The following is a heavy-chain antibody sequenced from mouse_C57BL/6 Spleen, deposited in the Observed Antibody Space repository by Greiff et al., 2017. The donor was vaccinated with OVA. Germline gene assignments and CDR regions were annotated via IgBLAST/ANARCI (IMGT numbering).Heavy chain of an antibody. CDR3: DSDEGVYDGGGFDC. CDR2: IRNKANGYTT. D-gene: IGHD2-12*01. Sequence: EVHLVESGGGLVQPGGSLSLSCAASGFTFTAYYMSWVRQPPGKALEWLGFIRNKANGYTTEYSASGKGRVTISRDNSKSILYLQMNALRAEDSATYYWDSDEGVYDGGGFDCWGQGTTLTVSS. J-gene: IGHJ2*01. V-gene: IGHV7-3*01. CDR1: GFTFTAYY.